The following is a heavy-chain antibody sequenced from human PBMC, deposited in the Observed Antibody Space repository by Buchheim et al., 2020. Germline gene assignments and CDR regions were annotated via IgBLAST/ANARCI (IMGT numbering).Heavy chain of an antibody. CDR2: INPNSGGT. D-gene: IGHD1-1*01. CDR1: GYTFTGHY. J-gene: IGHJ6*03. V-gene: IGHV1-2*04. Sequence: QVQLVQSGAEVKKPGASVKVSCKASGYTFTGHYMHWVRQAPGQGLEWMGWINPNSGGTNYAQKFQGWVTMTRDTSINTAYMEPSRLRSDDTAVYYCARAVSIRYNWNDVGVLDVWGKGTT. CDR3: ARAVSIRYNWNDVGVLDV.